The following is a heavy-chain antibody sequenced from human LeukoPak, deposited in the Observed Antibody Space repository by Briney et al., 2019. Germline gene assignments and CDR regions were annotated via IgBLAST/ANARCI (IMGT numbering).Heavy chain of an antibody. CDR3: ARDIRMAAAAANFQH. CDR1: GFTFSSYS. D-gene: IGHD6-13*01. CDR2: ISSSSSYI. J-gene: IGHJ1*01. Sequence: GGSLRLSRAASGFTFSSYSMNWVRQAPGKGLEWVSSISSSSSYIYYADSVKGRFTISRDNAKNSLYLQMNSLRAEDTALYYCARDIRMAAAAANFQHWGQGTLVTVSS. V-gene: IGHV3-21*04.